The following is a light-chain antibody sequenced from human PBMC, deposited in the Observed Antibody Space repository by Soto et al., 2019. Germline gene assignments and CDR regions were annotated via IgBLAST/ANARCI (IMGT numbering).Light chain of an antibody. V-gene: IGKV3-20*01. CDR1: QSVTDNS. CDR2: GAS. Sequence: EIVLTQSPDTLSLSPGERATLSCRASQSVTDNSLAWYQLRRGQTPRLLIQGASSRASGVPERFSGRGSGTDFTLTISRLEPEDFAVYYGQQSATSPYTFGKGTELEI. J-gene: IGKJ2*01. CDR3: QQSATSPYT.